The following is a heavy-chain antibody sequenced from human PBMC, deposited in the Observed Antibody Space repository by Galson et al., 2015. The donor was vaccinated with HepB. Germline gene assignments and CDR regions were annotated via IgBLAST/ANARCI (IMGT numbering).Heavy chain of an antibody. V-gene: IGHV3-74*01. D-gene: IGHD2-2*01. Sequence: SLRLSCAASGFTFSSYWMHWVRQAPGKGLVWVSRINSDGSSTSYADSVKGRFTISRDNAKNTLYLQMNSLRAEDTAVYYCARVGYCSSTSCYGGWFDPWGQGTLVTVSS. J-gene: IGHJ5*02. CDR3: ARVGYCSSTSCYGGWFDP. CDR2: INSDGSST. CDR1: GFTFSSYW.